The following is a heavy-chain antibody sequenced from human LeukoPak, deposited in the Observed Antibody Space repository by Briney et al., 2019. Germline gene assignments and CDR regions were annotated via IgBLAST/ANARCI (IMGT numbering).Heavy chain of an antibody. CDR3: ARDPGTAAAGVSDDY. V-gene: IGHV3-66*01. CDR1: GFTVSSNY. J-gene: IGHJ4*02. D-gene: IGHD6-13*01. CDR2: IYSGGST. Sequence: GSPRLSCAASGFTVSSNYMSWVRQAPGKGLEWVSVIYSGGSTYYADSVKGRFTISRDNSKNTLYLQMNSLRAEDTAVYYCARDPGTAAAGVSDDYWGQGTLVTVSS.